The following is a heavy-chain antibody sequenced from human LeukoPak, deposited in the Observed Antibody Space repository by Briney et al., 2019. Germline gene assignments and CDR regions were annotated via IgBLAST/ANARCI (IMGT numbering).Heavy chain of an antibody. V-gene: IGHV3-23*01. D-gene: IGHD2-2*01. CDR2: ISGGGGTT. CDR1: GFTFNSCA. Sequence: GGSLRLSCAASGFTFNSCAMSWVRQAPGKGLEWVSAISGGGGTTYYADSVKGRFTISRDNSKNTLYLQMNSLRAEDTAVYYCAKAIGYCSSISCSPFDYWGQGTLVTVSS. J-gene: IGHJ4*02. CDR3: AKAIGYCSSISCSPFDY.